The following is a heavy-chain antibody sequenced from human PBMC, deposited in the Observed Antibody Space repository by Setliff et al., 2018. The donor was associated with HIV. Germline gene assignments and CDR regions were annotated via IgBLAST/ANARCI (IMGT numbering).Heavy chain of an antibody. D-gene: IGHD3-3*01. CDR1: GYSFARYG. Sequence: GASVKVSCKASGYSFARYGLSWVRQAPGQGLEWMGWISGFNGNTKYAQDFQGRVTMTTDTSTSTVYMELRSLRSDDTAVYYCARDQGFWSGFTYNYYMDVWGKGTTVT. CDR3: ARDQGFWSGFTYNYYMDV. V-gene: IGHV1-18*01. J-gene: IGHJ6*03. CDR2: ISGFNGNT.